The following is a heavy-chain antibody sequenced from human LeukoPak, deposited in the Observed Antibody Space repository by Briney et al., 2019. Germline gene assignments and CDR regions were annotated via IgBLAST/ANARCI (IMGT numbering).Heavy chain of an antibody. D-gene: IGHD3-10*01. CDR1: GFTFSSYE. Sequence: GGSLRLSCAASGFTFSSYEMNWVRQAPGKGLEWVSYISSSGSTIYYADSVKGRFTISRDNAKNSLYLQMNSLRAEGTAVYYCARAVRGANDYWGQGTLVTVSS. CDR2: ISSSGSTI. V-gene: IGHV3-48*03. J-gene: IGHJ4*02. CDR3: ARAVRGANDY.